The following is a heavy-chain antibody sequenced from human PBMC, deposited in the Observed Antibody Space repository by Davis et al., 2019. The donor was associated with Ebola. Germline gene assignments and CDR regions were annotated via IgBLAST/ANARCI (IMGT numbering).Heavy chain of an antibody. D-gene: IGHD3-3*01. J-gene: IGHJ2*01. CDR3: AKTYTIFGVVLNWYFDL. Sequence: GESLKISCAASGFTFSSYAMHRVRQAPGKGLEWVAVISYDGSNKYYADSVKGRFTISRDNSKNTLYLQMNSLRAEDTAVYYCAKTYTIFGVVLNWYFDLWGRGTLVTVSS. V-gene: IGHV3-30-3*02. CDR1: GFTFSSYA. CDR2: ISYDGSNK.